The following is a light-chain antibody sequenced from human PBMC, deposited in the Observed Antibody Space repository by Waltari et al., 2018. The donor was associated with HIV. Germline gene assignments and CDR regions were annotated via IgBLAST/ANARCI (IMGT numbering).Light chain of an antibody. V-gene: IGKV3-11*01. CDR3: QQRGTWPQVS. CDR1: QSVSRH. Sequence: EIVLTQSPATLSVSPGERAILSCRASQSVSRHLAWYQQKSRQAPRLLIYEISTRAAATPGRFNGRGCGTDFTLPITGGEPDDVAVYYCQQRGTWPQVSFGGGTRVEI. J-gene: IGKJ4*01. CDR2: EIS.